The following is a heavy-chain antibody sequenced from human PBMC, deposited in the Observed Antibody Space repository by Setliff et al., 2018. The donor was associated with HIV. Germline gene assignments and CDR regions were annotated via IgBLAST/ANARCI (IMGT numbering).Heavy chain of an antibody. V-gene: IGHV4-34*01. CDR2: INHSGNT. CDR1: GGSFSDYY. J-gene: IGHJ4*02. Sequence: SETLSLTCVVYGGSFSDYYWSWIRQPPGKGLEWIGEINHSGNTTYNPSLKSRVTMSVDTTKNQFSLKLNTVTAADTATYYCLLDVPLVLRTSPPLWGQGTPVTVSS. CDR3: LLDVPLVLRTSPPL. D-gene: IGHD2-2*01.